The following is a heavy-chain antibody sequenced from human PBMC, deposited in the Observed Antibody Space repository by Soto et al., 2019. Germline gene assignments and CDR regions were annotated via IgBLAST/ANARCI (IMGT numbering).Heavy chain of an antibody. V-gene: IGHV4-39*01. CDR3: ARRANYYGMDV. CDR2: IYYSGST. CDR1: GGSISSSSYY. J-gene: IGHJ6*02. Sequence: SETLSLTCTVSGGSISSSSYYWGWIRQPPGKGLEWIGSIYYSGSTYYNPSLKSRVTISVDTSKNQFSLKLSSVTAADTAVYYCARRANYYGMDVWGQGTTVTVSS.